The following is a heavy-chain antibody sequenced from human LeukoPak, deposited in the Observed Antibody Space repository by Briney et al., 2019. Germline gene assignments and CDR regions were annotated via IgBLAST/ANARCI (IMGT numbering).Heavy chain of an antibody. D-gene: IGHD1-26*01. Sequence: ASVTVSCKASGYTFTGYYMHWVRQAPGQGLEWMGWINPNSGGTNYAQEFQGRVTMTRDTSISTAYMELSRLRSDDTAVYYCARTGATPLYYFDYWGQGTLVTVSS. J-gene: IGHJ4*02. CDR3: ARTGATPLYYFDY. CDR1: GYTFTGYY. CDR2: INPNSGGT. V-gene: IGHV1-2*02.